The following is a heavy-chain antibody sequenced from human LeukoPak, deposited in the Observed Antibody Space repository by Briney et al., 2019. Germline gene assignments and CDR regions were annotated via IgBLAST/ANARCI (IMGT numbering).Heavy chain of an antibody. D-gene: IGHD4-17*01. Sequence: SETLPLTCAVYGGSFSGYYWSWIRQPRGKVLEWIGEINHSGSTNYNPSLKSRVTISVDTSKNQFSLKLSSVTAADTAVYYCARSEGHDYGDLYYFDYWGQGTLVTVSS. V-gene: IGHV4-34*01. CDR3: ARSEGHDYGDLYYFDY. CDR2: INHSGST. CDR1: GGSFSGYY. J-gene: IGHJ4*02.